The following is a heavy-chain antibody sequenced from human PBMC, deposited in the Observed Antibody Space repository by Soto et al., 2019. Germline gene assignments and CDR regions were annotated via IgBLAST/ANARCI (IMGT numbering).Heavy chain of an antibody. CDR3: AREGAVAVGGAFYYNGMDV. J-gene: IGHJ6*02. Sequence: ASVKVSCKASGSGFTTYGISWVRQAPGQGLEWMGWISAYNGNTNYAQKLQGRVTMTTDTSTSTAYTEVRSLRSDDTAVYYCAREGAVAVGGAFYYNGMDVWGQGTTVTVSS. CDR1: GSGFTTYG. D-gene: IGHD6-19*01. CDR2: ISAYNGNT. V-gene: IGHV1-18*04.